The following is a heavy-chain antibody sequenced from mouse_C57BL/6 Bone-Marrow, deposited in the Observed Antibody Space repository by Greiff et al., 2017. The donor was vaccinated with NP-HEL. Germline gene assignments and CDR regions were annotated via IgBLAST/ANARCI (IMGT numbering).Heavy chain of an antibody. J-gene: IGHJ3*01. D-gene: IGHD2-3*01. V-gene: IGHV7-3*01. CDR3: ASHYDGYYGEFAY. CDR1: GFTFTDYY. Sequence: EVKLMESGGGLVQPGGSLSLSCAASGFTFTDYYMSWVRQPPGKALEWLGFIRNKANGYTTEYSASVKGRFTISRANSQSNLYLQRNALRAEDSATYYCASHYDGYYGEFAYWGQGTLVTVSA. CDR2: IRNKANGYTT.